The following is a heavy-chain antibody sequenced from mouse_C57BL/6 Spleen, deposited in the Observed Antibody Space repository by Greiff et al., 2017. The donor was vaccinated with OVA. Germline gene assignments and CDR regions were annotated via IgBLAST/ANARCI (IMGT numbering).Heavy chain of an antibody. D-gene: IGHD1-1*01. CDR1: GYTFTSYW. V-gene: IGHV1-61*01. Sequence: VQLQQPGAELVRPGSSVKLSCKASGYTFTSYWMDWVQQRPGQGLEWIGNIYTSDSETHYNQQFKDQATLTVDQSSSPAYMQLSSLTSEDSAVYYCAFSITTVVAPFAYWGQGTLVTVSA. CDR2: IYTSDSET. CDR3: AFSITTVVAPFAY. J-gene: IGHJ3*01.